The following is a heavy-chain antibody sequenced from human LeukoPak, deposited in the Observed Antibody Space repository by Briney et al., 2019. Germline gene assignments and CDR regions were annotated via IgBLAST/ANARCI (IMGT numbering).Heavy chain of an antibody. J-gene: IGHJ5*02. Sequence: SETLSLTCAVYGGSFSGYYWSWIRQPPGKGLEWIGEINHSGSTNYNPSLKSRVTISVDTSKNQFSLKLSSVTAADTAVYYCARRYCSSTSCLPRSLNWFDPWGQGTLVTVSS. CDR2: INHSGST. CDR1: GGSFSGYY. V-gene: IGHV4-34*01. CDR3: ARRYCSSTSCLPRSLNWFDP. D-gene: IGHD2-2*01.